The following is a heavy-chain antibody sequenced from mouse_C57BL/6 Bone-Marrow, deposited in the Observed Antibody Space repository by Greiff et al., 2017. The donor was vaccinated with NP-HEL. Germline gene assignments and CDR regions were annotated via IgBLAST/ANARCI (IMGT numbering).Heavy chain of an antibody. D-gene: IGHD1-1*01. CDR2: IHPNSGST. CDR3: ARGHYGSRYYFDY. CDR1: GYTFTSYW. J-gene: IGHJ2*01. Sequence: QVQLQQSGAELVKPGASVKLSCKASGYTFTSYWMHWVKQRPGQGLEWIGMIHPNSGSTNYNEKFKSKATLTVDKSSSTAYMQLSSLTSEDSAVYYCARGHYGSRYYFDYWGQGTTLTVSS. V-gene: IGHV1-64*01.